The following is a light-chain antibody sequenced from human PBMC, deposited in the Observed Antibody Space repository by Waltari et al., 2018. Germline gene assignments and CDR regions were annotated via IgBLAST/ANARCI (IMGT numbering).Light chain of an antibody. CDR3: QHYNIRPLT. CDR2: GAS. CDR1: QSVNSN. Sequence: EIVMTQSPATLSVSPGERATLSCRASQSVNSNLAWYQQKPGQAPRLLIHGASARAPGIPARFSGSGSGTEFTLTITNLQSEDSAVYFCQHYNIRPLTFGGGTKVAI. V-gene: IGKV3-15*01. J-gene: IGKJ4*01.